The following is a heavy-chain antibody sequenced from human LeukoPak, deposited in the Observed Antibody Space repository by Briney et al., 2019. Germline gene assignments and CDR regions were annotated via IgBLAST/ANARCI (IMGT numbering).Heavy chain of an antibody. D-gene: IGHD2-2*01. CDR2: IYYSGST. CDR3: ARQLGYCSSTSCYADKADY. V-gene: IGHV4-39*01. CDR1: GGSISSSSYY. Sequence: PSETLSLTCTVSGGSISSSSYYWGRIRQPPGKGLEWIGSIYYSGSTYYNPSIKSRVTISVDTSKNQFSLKLSSVTAADTAVYYCARQLGYCSSTSCYADKADYWGQGTLVTVSS. J-gene: IGHJ4*02.